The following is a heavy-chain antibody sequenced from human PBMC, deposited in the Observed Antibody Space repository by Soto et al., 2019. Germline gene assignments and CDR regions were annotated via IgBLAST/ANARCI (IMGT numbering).Heavy chain of an antibody. Sequence: QVQLVQSGAEVKKPGSSVKVSCKASGGTFSSYAISWVRQAAGQGLEWMGGIIPIFGTANYAQKFQGRVTITADESTSTAYMELSSLRSEDTAVYYCARDLSDGYNPYWYFDLWGRGTLVTVSS. V-gene: IGHV1-69*01. D-gene: IGHD2-21*01. J-gene: IGHJ2*01. CDR1: GGTFSSYA. CDR2: IIPIFGTA. CDR3: ARDLSDGYNPYWYFDL.